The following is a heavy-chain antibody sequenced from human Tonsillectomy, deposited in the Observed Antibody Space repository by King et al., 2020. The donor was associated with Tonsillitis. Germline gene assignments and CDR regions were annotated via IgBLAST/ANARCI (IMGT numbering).Heavy chain of an antibody. D-gene: IGHD3-10*01. J-gene: IGHJ6*02. CDR1: GFTFSSYS. V-gene: IGHV3-21*01. Sequence: VQLVEFGGGLVKPGGSLRLSCAASGFTFSSYSMNWVRQAPGKGLEWVSSISSSRNYIYYADSVKGRFTISRDNAKNSLYLQMDSLRAEDTAVYYCARLPYGSGSYFYYGMDVWGQGTTVTVSS. CDR3: ARLPYGSGSYFYYGMDV. CDR2: ISSSRNYI.